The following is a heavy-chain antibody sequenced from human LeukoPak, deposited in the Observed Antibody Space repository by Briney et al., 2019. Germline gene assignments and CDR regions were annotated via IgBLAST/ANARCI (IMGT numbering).Heavy chain of an antibody. J-gene: IGHJ4*02. CDR1: GFTFSSYA. Sequence: GGSLRLSCAASGFTFSSYAMSWVRQAPGKGLEWVSAIGGSGGSTYYADSVKGRFTISRDNSKNTLYLQMNSLRAEDTAVYYCAITGNYYGSGSSHRDYFDYWGQGTLVTVSS. CDR2: IGGSGGST. CDR3: AITGNYYGSGSSHRDYFDY. D-gene: IGHD3-10*01. V-gene: IGHV3-23*01.